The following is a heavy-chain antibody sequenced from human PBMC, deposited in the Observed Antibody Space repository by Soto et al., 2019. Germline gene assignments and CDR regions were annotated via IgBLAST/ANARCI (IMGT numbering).Heavy chain of an antibody. Sequence: NPSETLTLTCAVYGGSFSGYYWSWIRQPPGKGLEWIGEINHSGSTNYNPSLKSRVTISVDTSKNQFSLKLSSVTAADTAVYYCARGGYCSSTSCYPYYYYGMDVWGQGTTVTVSS. V-gene: IGHV4-34*01. CDR1: GGSFSGYY. CDR2: INHSGST. D-gene: IGHD2-2*03. J-gene: IGHJ6*02. CDR3: ARGGYCSSTSCYPYYYYGMDV.